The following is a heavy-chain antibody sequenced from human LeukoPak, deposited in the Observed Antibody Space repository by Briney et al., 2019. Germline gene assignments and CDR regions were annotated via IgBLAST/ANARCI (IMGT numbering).Heavy chain of an antibody. CDR3: TTDHDGSGYFAYAS. D-gene: IGHD3-22*01. V-gene: IGHV3-15*01. Sequence: GGSLRLSCAASGFTFSNAWMTWVRQAPGKGLEWVGRIKSKIDGGTTDYAAPVKGRFTISRDDSKNTLYLQMNSLKTEDTAMYYCTTDHDGSGYFAYASWGQGTLVTVSS. J-gene: IGHJ4*02. CDR1: GFTFSNAW. CDR2: IKSKIDGGTT.